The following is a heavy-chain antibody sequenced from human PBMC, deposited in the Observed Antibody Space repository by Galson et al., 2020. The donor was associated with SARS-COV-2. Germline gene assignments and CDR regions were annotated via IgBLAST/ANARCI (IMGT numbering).Heavy chain of an antibody. D-gene: IGHD3-22*01. J-gene: IGHJ6*02. V-gene: IGHV4-39*06. CDR1: GVSISSSTYY. CDR2: PNDSGRT. CDR3: ARESFWVDDSGGYVPLLYFYYVIEV. Sequence: SETLSLTCTASGVSISSSTYYWAWLRQPPGEGLEWIGNPNDSGRTYDNSSLRRRATISIDTSNNQVPLKLTSVTAADTAVYYCARESFWVDDSGGYVPLLYFYYVIEVWGQGTTVTVSS.